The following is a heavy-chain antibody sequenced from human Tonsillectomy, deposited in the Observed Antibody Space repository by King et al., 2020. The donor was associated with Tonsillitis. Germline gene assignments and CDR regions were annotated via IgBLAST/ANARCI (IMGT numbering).Heavy chain of an antibody. CDR2: INPTGGST. Sequence: QLVQSGAEVKKPGASAKVSCKASGYTFTNYYMHWVRQAPGQGLEWMGIINPTGGSTTYAQRFQGRVTMTRDTSTSTVYMELSSLRSEDTTVYYCARGGVGTALYYFDYWGQGTLVTVSS. D-gene: IGHD1-26*01. V-gene: IGHV1-46*01. J-gene: IGHJ4*02. CDR3: ARGGVGTALYYFDY. CDR1: GYTFTNYY.